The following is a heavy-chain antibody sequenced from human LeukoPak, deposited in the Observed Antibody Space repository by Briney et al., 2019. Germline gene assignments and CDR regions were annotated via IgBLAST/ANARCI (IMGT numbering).Heavy chain of an antibody. CDR3: AKGGTYGDWSLGHYFDY. CDR1: GFIFSRYA. CDR2: ISGSDSRT. V-gene: IGHV3-23*01. D-gene: IGHD4-17*01. Sequence: GGSLRLSCAASGFIFSRYAMTWVRQAPGKGLEWVSVISGSDSRTDYADSVKGRLTISRDNSKNTLYLQMNSLRAEDTAVYYCAKGGTYGDWSLGHYFDYWGQGTLVTVSS. J-gene: IGHJ4*02.